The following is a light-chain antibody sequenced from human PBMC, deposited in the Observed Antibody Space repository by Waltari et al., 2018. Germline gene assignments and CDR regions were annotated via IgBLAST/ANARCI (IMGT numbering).Light chain of an antibody. CDR2: GNN. Sequence: QSVLTQTPSVSGAPGQRVIISCTGSSSNIGPGYDVHWYQQLPGTAPKLLISGNNSRPSGVPDLFFGSKSGTSASLAITGLQAEYEADYYCQSYDSSLSHWVFGGGTKLTVL. J-gene: IGLJ3*02. V-gene: IGLV1-40*01. CDR1: SSNIGPGYD. CDR3: QSYDSSLSHWV.